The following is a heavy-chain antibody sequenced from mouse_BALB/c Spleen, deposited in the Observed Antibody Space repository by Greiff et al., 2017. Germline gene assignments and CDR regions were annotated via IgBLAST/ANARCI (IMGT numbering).Heavy chain of an antibody. CDR3: AIGITTATHFAY. CDR2: INPSTGYT. D-gene: IGHD1-2*01. J-gene: IGHJ3*01. V-gene: IGHV1-7*01. Sequence: QVQLQQSGAELAKPGASVKMSCKASGYTFTSYWMHWVKQRPGQGLEWIGYINPSTGYTEYNQKFKDKATLTADKSSSTAYMQLSSLTSEDSAVYYCAIGITTATHFAYWGQGTLVTVSA. CDR1: GYTFTSYW.